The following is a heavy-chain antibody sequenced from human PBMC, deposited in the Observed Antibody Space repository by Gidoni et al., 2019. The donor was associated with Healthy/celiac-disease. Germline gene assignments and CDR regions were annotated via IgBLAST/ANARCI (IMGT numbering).Heavy chain of an antibody. D-gene: IGHD3-22*01. CDR2: ISWSGGST. J-gene: IGHJ4*02. CDR3: AKGGYFDYDSSGYYYYYFDY. Sequence: EVQLLESGGGLVQPGGSLRLSCAASGFTFSSYAMSWVRQAPGKGLELVSAISWSGGSTYYADSVKGRFTISRDNSKNTLYLQMNSLRAEDTAVYYCAKGGYFDYDSSGYYYYYFDYWGQGTLVTVSS. CDR1: GFTFSSYA. V-gene: IGHV3-23*01.